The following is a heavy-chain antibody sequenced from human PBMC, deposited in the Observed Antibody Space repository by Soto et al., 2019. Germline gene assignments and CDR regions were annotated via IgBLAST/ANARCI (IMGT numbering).Heavy chain of an antibody. Sequence: QAQVVQSRAEVKKPGASVKVSCKTSGYTFTDYDINWVRQATGQGLEWMGWVSPDHGNAGYAPQFQGRVTMTSDTSTSTVYMELSNLRSDDTAVYFCEVTTGYWGQGTMVTVSS. J-gene: IGHJ4*02. D-gene: IGHD2-21*02. CDR1: GYTFTDYD. CDR2: VSPDHGNA. CDR3: EVTTGY. V-gene: IGHV1-8*01.